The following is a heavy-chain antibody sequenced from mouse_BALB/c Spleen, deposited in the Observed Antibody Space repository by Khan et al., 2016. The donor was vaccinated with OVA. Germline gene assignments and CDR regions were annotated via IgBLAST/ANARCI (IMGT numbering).Heavy chain of an antibody. Sequence: VQLQQSGAELVKPGDSVKFSCTASGFTITDTYMHWVKQMPEQGLEWIGRINPESGNIKYEPNFKGKATITADTSSNTAYLQISSLKTEDTAVYYCVSPYWLAYWGQGTLVTVS. V-gene: IGHV14-3*02. CDR2: INPESGNI. CDR1: GFTITDTY. J-gene: IGHJ3*01. CDR3: VSPYWLAY.